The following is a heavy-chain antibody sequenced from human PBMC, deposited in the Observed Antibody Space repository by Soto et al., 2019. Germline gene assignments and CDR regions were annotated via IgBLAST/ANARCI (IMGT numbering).Heavy chain of an antibody. CDR3: ARLIDAAGTGQ. V-gene: IGHV3-23*01. CDR1: GFTFSTYG. D-gene: IGHD6-13*01. Sequence: GGSLRLSCAASGFTFSTYGMSWVRQAPGKGLEWVSSISGSGGNKYYADSVKGRFTIARDNSKNTLYLQMDSLRAEDTAVYYCARLIDAAGTGQWGQGTLVTVSS. J-gene: IGHJ4*02. CDR2: ISGSGGNK.